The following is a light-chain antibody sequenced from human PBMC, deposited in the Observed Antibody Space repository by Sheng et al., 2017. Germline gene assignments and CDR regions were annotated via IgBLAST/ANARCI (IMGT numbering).Light chain of an antibody. V-gene: IGKV1-39*01. Sequence: DIQMTQSPSSLSASVGDRVTITCRASQNVATYLNWYVQKLGNAPQLLIYDASSLQSGVPSRFSGSGSGTDFTLTISSLQPEDFATYYCQQTYTTFPWTFGQGTKVEI. J-gene: IGKJ1*01. CDR2: DAS. CDR1: QNVATY. CDR3: QQTYTTFPWT.